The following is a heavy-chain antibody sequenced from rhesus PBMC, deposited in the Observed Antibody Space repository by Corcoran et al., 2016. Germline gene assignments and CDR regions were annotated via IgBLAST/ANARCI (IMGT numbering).Heavy chain of an antibody. J-gene: IGHJ5-2*02. CDR3: AGDYYSGSPNSLDV. V-gene: IGHV4-80*01. D-gene: IGHD3-16*01. CDR2: INGHSRTP. CDR1: GASISRYW. Sequence: QVQLQESGPGLVKPSETLSLTCAVSGASISRYWWKWIRQPSGKGLEWIGEINGHSRTPTSTPSLTRPVTLAKDASKNPFSLQPSSVTAAATAVYDCAGDYYSGSPNSLDVWGRGVLVTVSS.